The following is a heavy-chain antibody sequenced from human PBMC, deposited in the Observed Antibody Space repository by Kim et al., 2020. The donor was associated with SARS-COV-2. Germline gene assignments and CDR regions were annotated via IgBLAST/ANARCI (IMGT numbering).Heavy chain of an antibody. CDR2: INTNTGNP. CDR3: ARLPGLTDYDILTGYYLPYYYYYGMDV. J-gene: IGHJ6*02. CDR1: GYTFTSYA. V-gene: IGHV7-4-1*02. D-gene: IGHD3-9*01. Sequence: ASVKVSCKASGYTFTSYAMNWVRQAPGQGLEWMGWINTNTGNPTYAQGFTGLFVFSLDTSVSTAYLQISSLKAEDTAVYYCARLPGLTDYDILTGYYLPYYYYYGMDVWGQGTTVTVSS.